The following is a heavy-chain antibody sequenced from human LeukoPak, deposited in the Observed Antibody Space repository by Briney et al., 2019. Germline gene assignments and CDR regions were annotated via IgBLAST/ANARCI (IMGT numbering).Heavy chain of an antibody. CDR1: GYTFASYG. D-gene: IGHD1-1*01. CDR2: ISAYNGNT. Sequence: APSVKVSCKASGYTFASYGISWVRQAPGQGLEWIGWISAYNGNTNYAQKFQDRVTLTTDTSATTDYMELTSLRSDDTAIYYCARDGTEDVRRSSQFYVKYNYNGMDVWGQGTMVTVSS. J-gene: IGHJ6*02. V-gene: IGHV1-18*01. CDR3: ARDGTEDVRRSSQFYVKYNYNGMDV.